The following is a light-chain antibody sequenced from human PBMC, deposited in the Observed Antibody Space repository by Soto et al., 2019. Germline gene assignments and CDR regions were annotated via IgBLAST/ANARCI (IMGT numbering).Light chain of an antibody. CDR1: SSDVGGYNY. J-gene: IGLJ2*01. CDR3: SSYTSSSLPV. V-gene: IGLV2-14*01. Sequence: PVLTQPASVSGSPGQSITISCTGTSSDVGGYNYVSWYQQHPGKAPKLMIYEVSNRPSGVSNRFSGSKSGNTASLTISGLQAEDEADYYCSSYTSSSLPVFGGGTKLTVL. CDR2: EVS.